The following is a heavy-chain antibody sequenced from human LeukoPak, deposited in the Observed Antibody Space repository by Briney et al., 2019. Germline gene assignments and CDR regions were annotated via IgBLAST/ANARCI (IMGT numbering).Heavy chain of an antibody. J-gene: IGHJ4*02. CDR1: GFNVSSSY. Sequence: GGSLRLSCAASGFNVSSSYVSWVRQAPGKGLEWVSVLYSGGATHYADSVKGRFTISRDNSKNAVYLQMNSLRAEDTAVYYCAKHYCSSTSCYCDYWGQGTLVTVSS. CDR2: LYSGGAT. V-gene: IGHV3-66*04. CDR3: AKHYCSSTSCYCDY. D-gene: IGHD2-2*01.